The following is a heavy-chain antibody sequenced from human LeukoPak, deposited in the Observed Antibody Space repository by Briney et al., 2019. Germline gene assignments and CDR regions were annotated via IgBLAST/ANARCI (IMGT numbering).Heavy chain of an antibody. V-gene: IGHV3-7*01. Sequence: RPGGSLRLSCAASGLTLSSYWMSWVRQAPGMGLEWVANINEDGSKKFYVDSVKGRFTISRDNAKNSLYLQMNSLRAEDTAVYYCARENIVGSTWGDIDYWGQGTLVTVSS. D-gene: IGHD1-26*01. J-gene: IGHJ4*02. CDR1: GLTLSSYW. CDR2: INEDGSKK. CDR3: ARENIVGSTWGDIDY.